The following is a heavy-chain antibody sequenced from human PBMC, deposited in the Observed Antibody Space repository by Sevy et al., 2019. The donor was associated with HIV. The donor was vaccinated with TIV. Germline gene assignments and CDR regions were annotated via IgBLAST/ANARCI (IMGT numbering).Heavy chain of an antibody. CDR1: GFTFSIYS. CDR3: ARDQKGEYSGYDGAGYYGMDV. V-gene: IGHV3-21*01. J-gene: IGHJ6*02. Sequence: GGSLRLSCAASGFTFSIYSMNWVRQDPGKGLEWVSSISSSSTYKYYADSVKGRFTISRDNAKNSLYLQMNSLRAEDTAVYYCARDQKGEYSGYDGAGYYGMDVWGQGITVTVSS. CDR2: ISSSSTYK. D-gene: IGHD5-12*01.